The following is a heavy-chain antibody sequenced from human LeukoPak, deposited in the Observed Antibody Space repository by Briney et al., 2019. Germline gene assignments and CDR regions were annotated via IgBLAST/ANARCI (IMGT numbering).Heavy chain of an antibody. D-gene: IGHD6-13*01. V-gene: IGHV4-61*02. Sequence: SQTLSLTCTVSGGSISSGSYYWSWIRQPAGKGLEWIGRIYPSGSTNYNPSLKSRVTISVDTSKNQFSLKLSSVTAADTAVYYCAREGKQSSSSVDPWGQGTLVTVSS. CDR3: AREGKQSSSSVDP. J-gene: IGHJ5*02. CDR2: IYPSGST. CDR1: GGSISSGSYY.